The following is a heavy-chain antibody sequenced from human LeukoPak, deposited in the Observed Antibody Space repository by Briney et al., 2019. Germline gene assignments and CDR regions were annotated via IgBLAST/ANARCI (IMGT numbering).Heavy chain of an antibody. D-gene: IGHD4-11*01. CDR3: ARVASNYDFDY. Sequence: GGSLRLSCAASGFTFDDYGMSWVRQAPGKGLEWVSGITWNGGNTGCAGSVKGRFTISRDNAKNSLYLQMNSLRAEDTALYYCARVASNYDFDYWGQGTLVTVSS. V-gene: IGHV3-20*04. CDR1: GFTFDDYG. CDR2: ITWNGGNT. J-gene: IGHJ4*02.